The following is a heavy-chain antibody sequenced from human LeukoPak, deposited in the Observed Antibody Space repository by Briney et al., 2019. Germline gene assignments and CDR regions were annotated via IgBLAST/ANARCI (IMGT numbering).Heavy chain of an antibody. Sequence: GGSLRLSCAASGFTFTDHFMDWVRQAPGKGLEYVSAISSDGGRTYYADSVKGRFTISRDNSKNTLYLQMTSLRTEDTAVYYCVEGSAAPQFDYWGQGTLVTVSS. CDR2: ISSDGGRT. CDR1: GFTFTDHF. V-gene: IGHV3-64D*06. J-gene: IGHJ4*02. D-gene: IGHD6-13*01. CDR3: VEGSAAPQFDY.